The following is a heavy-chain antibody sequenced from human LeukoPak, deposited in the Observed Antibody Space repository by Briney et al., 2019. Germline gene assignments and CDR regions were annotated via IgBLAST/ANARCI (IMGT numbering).Heavy chain of an antibody. D-gene: IGHD3-22*01. Sequence: ASVKVSCKASGYTFINYAIHWVRQAPGQRLEWMGWINAGNGNTKYSQEFQGRVTITRDTSASTAYMELSSLRSEDMAVYYCARHSSGYYFDYWGQGTLVTVSS. CDR1: GYTFINYA. CDR3: ARHSSGYYFDY. V-gene: IGHV1-3*03. J-gene: IGHJ4*02. CDR2: INAGNGNT.